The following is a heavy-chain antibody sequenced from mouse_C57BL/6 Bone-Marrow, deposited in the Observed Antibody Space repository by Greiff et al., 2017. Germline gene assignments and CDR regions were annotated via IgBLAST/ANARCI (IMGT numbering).Heavy chain of an antibody. V-gene: IGHV1-74*01. D-gene: IGHD1-1*01. CDR1: GYTFTSYW. J-gene: IGHJ3*01. CDR3: AISHYGSSSWLAY. Sequence: QVQLQQPGAELVKPGASVKVSCKASGYTFTSYWMHWVKQRPGQGLEWIGRIHPSDSDTNYNQKFKGKATLTVDKSSSTAYMQLSSLESEDSAVSYCAISHYGSSSWLAYWGQGTLVTVSA. CDR2: IHPSDSDT.